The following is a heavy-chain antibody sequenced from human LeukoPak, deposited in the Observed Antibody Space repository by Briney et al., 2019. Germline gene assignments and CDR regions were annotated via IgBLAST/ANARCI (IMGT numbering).Heavy chain of an antibody. Sequence: PGGSLRLSCAASGFTFSSYAMSWVRQAPGKGLEWVSAISGSGGSTYYADSVKGRFTISRDNSKNTLYLQVNSLRAEDTAVDYCAKEGRFLDQYYFDYWGQGTLVTVSS. D-gene: IGHD3/OR15-3a*01. V-gene: IGHV3-23*01. CDR3: AKEGRFLDQYYFDY. J-gene: IGHJ4*02. CDR2: ISGSGGST. CDR1: GFTFSSYA.